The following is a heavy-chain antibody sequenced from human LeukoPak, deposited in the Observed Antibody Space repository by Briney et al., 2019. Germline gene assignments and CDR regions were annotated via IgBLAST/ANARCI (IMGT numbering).Heavy chain of an antibody. CDR2: ISMSSGYI. D-gene: IGHD6-19*01. V-gene: IGHV3-21*01. CDR3: ARGYVAVAATGHFDD. CDR1: GFTLSTFS. Sequence: GRSRRLSCAVSGFTLSTFSMTWGRQAPGPGLGWVSSISMSSGYITYAASVMGRFTISRDNANSSLYLQMISLRAEDTAVYYCARGYVAVAATGHFDDWGQGTLVTVSS. J-gene: IGHJ4*02.